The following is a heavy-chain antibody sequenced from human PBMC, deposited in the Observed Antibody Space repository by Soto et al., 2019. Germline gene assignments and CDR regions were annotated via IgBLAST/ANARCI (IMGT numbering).Heavy chain of an antibody. Sequence: TRSLTCAVSGGPIXXXGYSWIWXXQPPGKGLEWIGYIYHSGSTYYNPSLKSRVTISVDRSKNQFSLKLSSVTAADTAVYYCARSQTTVTSDDYWGQGTLVTVSS. V-gene: IGHV4-30-2*01. CDR3: ARSQTTVTSDDY. CDR1: GGPIXXXGYS. CDR2: IYHSGST. D-gene: IGHD4-17*01. J-gene: IGHJ4*02.